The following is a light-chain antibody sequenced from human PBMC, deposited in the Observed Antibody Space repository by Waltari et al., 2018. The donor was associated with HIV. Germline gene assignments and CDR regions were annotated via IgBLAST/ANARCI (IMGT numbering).Light chain of an antibody. CDR3: QQTYTIPLT. J-gene: IGKJ3*01. CDR2: AAS. CDR1: RNIHKF. Sequence: DIQMTQSPPSLSASVGDRVILTCRASRNIHKFLNWFQQKPGKAPELLILAASTLHSGVSSRFSGSGSGTDFTLTINSLQREDFATYYCQQTYTIPLTFGPGTKVDIK. V-gene: IGKV1-39*01.